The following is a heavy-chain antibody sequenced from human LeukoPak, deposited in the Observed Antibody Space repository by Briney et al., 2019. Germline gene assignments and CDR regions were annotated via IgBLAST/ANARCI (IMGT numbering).Heavy chain of an antibody. D-gene: IGHD5-24*01. CDR1: GITFSSSA. V-gene: IGHV3-23*01. J-gene: IGHJ4*01. Sequence: GGSLRLSCAASGITFSSSATTWVRQAPGKGLEWVSSLNNGGDDTYYADSVKGRFTISRDNSKNTPYLQMNSLRVEDTAVYYCAKGRARDGYSYWGHGILVTVSS. CDR3: AKGRARDGYSY. CDR2: LNNGGDDT.